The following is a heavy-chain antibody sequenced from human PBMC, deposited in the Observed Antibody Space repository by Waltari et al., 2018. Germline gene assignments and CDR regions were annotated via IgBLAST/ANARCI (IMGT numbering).Heavy chain of an antibody. CDR3: ARDYGMDV. CDR2: MNNDGSST. Sequence: EVQLVESGGGLVQPGGSLRLSCAASGFTFSTYWMNWVRQAPGKGLGWVSRMNNDGSSTSYADSVKGRFTISRDNARNTLYLQMSSLRVEDTAVYYCARDYGMDVWGQGTTVTVSS. V-gene: IGHV3-74*01. J-gene: IGHJ6*02. CDR1: GFTFSTYW.